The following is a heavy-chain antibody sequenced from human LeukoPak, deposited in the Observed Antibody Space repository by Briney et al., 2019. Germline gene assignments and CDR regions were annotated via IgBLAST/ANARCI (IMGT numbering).Heavy chain of an antibody. Sequence: GGSLRLSCAASGFTFRSYAMTWVRQAPGKGLEWVSSVGATGDNTYHADSVKGRFTISRDNSKYTLYLQMNSLRADDTAVYYCAKGGYSSGWRNYFDYWGQGTLVTVSS. J-gene: IGHJ4*02. V-gene: IGHV3-23*01. CDR2: VGATGDNT. CDR3: AKGGYSSGWRNYFDY. D-gene: IGHD6-19*01. CDR1: GFTFRSYA.